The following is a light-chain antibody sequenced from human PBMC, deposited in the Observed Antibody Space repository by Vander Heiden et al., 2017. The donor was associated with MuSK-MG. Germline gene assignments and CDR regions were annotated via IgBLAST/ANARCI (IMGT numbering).Light chain of an antibody. CDR3: SSYTSGSNFYV. CDR1: SSDVGGYNY. V-gene: IGLV2-14*01. CDR2: EVS. Sequence: QSALTQPASESGSPGQSITISCTGTSSDVGGYNYVSWYQEYPGKAPKLMIYEVSNLPSGVSNRFSGSKSGNTASLTISGLQAEDEGDYYCSSYTSGSNFYVFGSGTRVTVL. J-gene: IGLJ1*01.